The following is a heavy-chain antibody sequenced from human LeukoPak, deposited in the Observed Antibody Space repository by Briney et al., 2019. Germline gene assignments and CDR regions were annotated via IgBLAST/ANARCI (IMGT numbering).Heavy chain of an antibody. J-gene: IGHJ6*02. CDR1: GFTFSSYG. D-gene: IGHD3-10*01. Sequence: GGSLRLSCAASGFTFSSYGMHWVRQAPGKGLEWVAVIWYDGSNKYYADSVKGRFTISRDNSKNTLYLQMNSLRAEDTAVYYCVRDGYYGSGSYYNYYYYYGMDVWGQGTTVTVSS. CDR3: VRDGYYGSGSYYNYYYYYGMDV. CDR2: IWYDGSNK. V-gene: IGHV3-33*01.